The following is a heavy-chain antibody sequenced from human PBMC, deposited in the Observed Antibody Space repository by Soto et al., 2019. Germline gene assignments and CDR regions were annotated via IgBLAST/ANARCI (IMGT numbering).Heavy chain of an antibody. CDR2: TNAHTARS. V-gene: IGHV1-18*04. J-gene: IGHJ4*02. CDR1: GFTCSYYG. D-gene: IGHD2-2*01. Sequence: QVRLVQSGGEVRNPGASVKVSCKASGFTCSYYGVSWVRQAPGQGLEWMGFTNAHTARSGTSKKFHGRVTLSTGPSTNSAYREFRSLRSDGTGVYLCERDPAGLYVFDYWGQGPLLTVSS. CDR3: ERDPAGLYVFDY.